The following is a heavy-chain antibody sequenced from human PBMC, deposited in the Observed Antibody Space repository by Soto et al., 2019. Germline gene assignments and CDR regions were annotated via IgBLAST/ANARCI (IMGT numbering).Heavy chain of an antibody. CDR1: GLSFSSYA. V-gene: IGHV3-23*01. CDR3: SKDAKTLDWLPTSYYFDF. Sequence: EVQVLESGGGLAQPGRSLRLSCAVSGLSFSSYAMTWVRQSPGKGMEWVSSISRSGNSTYSADSVRGRFTISRDKSKNTLYLHMNSLRAENTAVYYCSKDAKTLDWLPTSYYFDFWGQGTLVTVSS. D-gene: IGHD3-9*01. J-gene: IGHJ4*02. CDR2: ISRSGNST.